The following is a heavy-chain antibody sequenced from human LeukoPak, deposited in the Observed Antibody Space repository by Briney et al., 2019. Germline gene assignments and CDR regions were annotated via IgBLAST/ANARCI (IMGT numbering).Heavy chain of an antibody. CDR3: AKGRGTTVTAAANY. Sequence: LGGSLRLSCAASGFTFSNYSMSWVREAPGKGLEWVSTISGTGGTTYYADSVKGRFTISRDNSKNTLFLQFNSLRADDTAVYYCAKGRGTTVTAAANYWGQGTLVTVSS. CDR1: GFTFSNYS. J-gene: IGHJ4*02. D-gene: IGHD4-17*01. CDR2: ISGTGGTT. V-gene: IGHV3-23*01.